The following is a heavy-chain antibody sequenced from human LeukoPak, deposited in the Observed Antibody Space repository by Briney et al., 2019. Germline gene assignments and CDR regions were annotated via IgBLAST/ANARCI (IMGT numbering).Heavy chain of an antibody. Sequence: WASVKVSCKTSGYTFTNHGINWVRQATGQGLEWMGWMNPNSGNTGYAQKFQGRVTITRNTSISTAYMELSSLRSEDTAVYYCARGSGYSYGFSSWGQGTLVTVSS. CDR3: ARGSGYSYGFSS. D-gene: IGHD5-18*01. J-gene: IGHJ5*02. V-gene: IGHV1-8*03. CDR2: MNPNSGNT. CDR1: GYTFTNHG.